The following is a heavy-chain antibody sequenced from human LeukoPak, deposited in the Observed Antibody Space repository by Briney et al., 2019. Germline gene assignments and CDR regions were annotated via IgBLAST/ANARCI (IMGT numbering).Heavy chain of an antibody. J-gene: IGHJ6*03. Sequence: PSQTLSLTCTVSGGSISSGSYYWSWIRQPAGKGLEWIGRIYTSGSTNYNPSLKSRVTISVDTSKNQFSLKLGSVTAADTAVYYCARATMGNYYYYYYMDVWGKGTTVTVSS. CDR2: IYTSGST. CDR3: ARATMGNYYYYYYMDV. CDR1: GGSISSGSYY. D-gene: IGHD3-10*01. V-gene: IGHV4-61*02.